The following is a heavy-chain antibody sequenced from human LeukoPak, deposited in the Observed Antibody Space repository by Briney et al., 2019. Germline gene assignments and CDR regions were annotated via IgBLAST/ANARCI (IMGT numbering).Heavy chain of an antibody. CDR2: ISGSGGST. J-gene: IGHJ4*02. Sequence: GGSLRLSCAASGFTFSSYAMSWVRQAPGKGLEWVSAISGSGGSTYYADSVKGRFTISRDNSTNTLYLQMNSLRPDDTAVYYCAKGPHYYESSGYYFDYWGQGTQVTVSS. D-gene: IGHD3-22*01. CDR1: GFTFSSYA. V-gene: IGHV3-23*01. CDR3: AKGPHYYESSGYYFDY.